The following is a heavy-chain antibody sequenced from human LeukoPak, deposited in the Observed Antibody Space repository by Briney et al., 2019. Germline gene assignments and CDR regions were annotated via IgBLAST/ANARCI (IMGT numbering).Heavy chain of an antibody. V-gene: IGHV3-23*01. CDR2: ISGSGGST. D-gene: IGHD1-14*01. Sequence: PGGSLRLSCAASGLIFSRYVMTWVRQAPGKGLEWVSAISGSGGSTYYADSVKGRFTISRDNSKNTLYLQMNSLRVEDTAIYYCAIDQPSWGQGTLVTVSS. CDR3: AIDQPS. CDR1: GLIFSRYV. J-gene: IGHJ4*02.